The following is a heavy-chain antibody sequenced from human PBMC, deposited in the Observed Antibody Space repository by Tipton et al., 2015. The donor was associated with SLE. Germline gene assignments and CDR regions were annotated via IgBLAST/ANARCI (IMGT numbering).Heavy chain of an antibody. CDR1: GGSISSNS. D-gene: IGHD1-26*01. CDR3: AGSRAATTFP. CDR2: VFHTGST. V-gene: IGHV4-59*01. Sequence: TLSLTCSVSGGSISSNSWIWIRQPPGEGLEWIGYVFHTGSTNYSPSLRSRVTMSIDTSKNQFSLNLSSVTAADTAIYYCAGSRAATTFPWGQGIMVTVSS. J-gene: IGHJ5*02.